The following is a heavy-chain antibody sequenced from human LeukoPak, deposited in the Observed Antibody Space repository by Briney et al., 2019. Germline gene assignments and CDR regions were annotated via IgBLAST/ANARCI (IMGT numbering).Heavy chain of an antibody. CDR3: ARDGDYGDSTWYFDL. D-gene: IGHD4-17*01. J-gene: IGHJ2*01. CDR2: IYYSGST. CDR1: GGSISSGGYY. Sequence: PSETLSLTCTVSGGSISSGGYYWSWIRQHPGKGLEWIGYIYYSGSTYYNPSLKSRVTISVDTSKNQFSLKLSSVTAADTAVYCCARDGDYGDSTWYFDLWGRGTLVTVSS. V-gene: IGHV4-31*03.